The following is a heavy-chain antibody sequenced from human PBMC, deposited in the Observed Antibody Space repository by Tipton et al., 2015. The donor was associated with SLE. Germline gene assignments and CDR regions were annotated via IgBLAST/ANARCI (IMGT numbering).Heavy chain of an antibody. CDR2: IYYSGST. CDR1: GYSISSDYY. CDR3: ARGSIAVVVY. Sequence: TLSLTCAVSGYSISSDYYWGWIRQPPGKGLEWIGSIYYSGSTYYNPSLENRVTISLDTSKNQFSLKLSSVTAADTAVYYCARGSIAVVVYWGQGTLVTVSS. J-gene: IGHJ4*02. D-gene: IGHD6-19*01. V-gene: IGHV4-38-2*01.